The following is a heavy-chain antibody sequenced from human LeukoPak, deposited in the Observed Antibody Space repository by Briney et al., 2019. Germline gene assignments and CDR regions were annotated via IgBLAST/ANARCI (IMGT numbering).Heavy chain of an antibody. J-gene: IGHJ3*02. D-gene: IGHD3-22*01. Sequence: SETLSLTCTVSGGSISSYYWSWIRQPPGKGLEWIGYINYSGSTNYNPSLKSRVTMSVDTSKNQFSLKLSSVTAADTAVYYCAREFDDASGYAGPFDIWGQGTMVTVSS. CDR2: INYSGST. V-gene: IGHV4-59*01. CDR1: GGSISSYY. CDR3: AREFDDASGYAGPFDI.